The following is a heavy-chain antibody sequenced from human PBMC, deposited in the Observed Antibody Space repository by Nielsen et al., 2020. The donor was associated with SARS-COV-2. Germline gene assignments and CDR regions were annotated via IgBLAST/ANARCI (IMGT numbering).Heavy chain of an antibody. J-gene: IGHJ4*02. CDR3: ARDPNKHYDFWRGMPYYDY. CDR2: INPSGGST. V-gene: IGHV1-46*01. Sequence: ASVKVSCKASGYIFTDYDIHWVRQAPGQRLEWMGIINPSGGSTNYAQKFQGRVTMTSDTATSTVYMELSSLRSDDTAVYYCARDPNKHYDFWRGMPYYDYWGQGTLVTVSS. CDR1: GYIFTDYD. D-gene: IGHD3-3*01.